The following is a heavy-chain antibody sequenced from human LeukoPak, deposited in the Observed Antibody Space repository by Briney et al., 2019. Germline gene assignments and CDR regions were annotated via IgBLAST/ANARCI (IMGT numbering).Heavy chain of an antibody. CDR3: ARGKYCGGDCYSRFDY. D-gene: IGHD2-21*02. V-gene: IGHV1-69*13. J-gene: IGHJ4*02. CDR2: IIPIFGTA. Sequence: GASVKVSCTASGGTFSSYAISWVRQAPGQGLEWMGGIIPIFGTANYAQKFQGRVTITADESTSTAYMELSSLRSEDTAVYYCARGKYCGGDCYSRFDYWGQGTLVTVSS. CDR1: GGTFSSYA.